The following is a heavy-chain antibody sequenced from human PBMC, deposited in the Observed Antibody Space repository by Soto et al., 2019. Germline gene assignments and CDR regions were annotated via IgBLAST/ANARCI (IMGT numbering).Heavy chain of an antibody. CDR3: AREISYYDSSGYYYVYFDY. J-gene: IGHJ4*02. CDR2: SYYSGST. Sequence: QVQLQESGPGLVKPSQTLSLTCTVSGGSISSGGYYWSWIRQHPGKGLEWIGYSYYSGSTYYNPSLKSRVTLSVDTSKTQFSLKLSSVTAADTAVYYCAREISYYDSSGYYYVYFDYWGQGTLVTVSS. CDR1: GGSISSGGYY. D-gene: IGHD3-22*01. V-gene: IGHV4-31*03.